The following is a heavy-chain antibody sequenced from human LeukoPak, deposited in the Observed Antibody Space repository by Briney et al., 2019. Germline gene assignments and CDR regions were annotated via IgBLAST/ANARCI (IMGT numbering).Heavy chain of an antibody. V-gene: IGHV3-53*01. J-gene: IGHJ4*02. CDR1: GVTLSSNH. CDR3: ARGPAGYN. D-gene: IGHD1-1*01. Sequence: GGALGLSCGASGVTLSSNHMSWGRQAPGKGLEWVSVIYSGGSTDYADSVKGRFTISRDNSKNTLYLQMNSLRAEDTAVYHCARGPAGYNWGQGTLVTVSS. CDR2: IYSGGST.